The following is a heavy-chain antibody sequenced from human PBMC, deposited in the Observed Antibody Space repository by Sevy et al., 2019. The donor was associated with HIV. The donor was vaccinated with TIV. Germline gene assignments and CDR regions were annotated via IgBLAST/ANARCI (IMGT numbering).Heavy chain of an antibody. D-gene: IGHD4-4*01. CDR2: LFPGNSDI. CDR3: ARGPLGNPVDYFDS. Sequence: GESLKISCQTSGYRFASYWIAWVRQKPGIGLEWVATLFPGNSDIRHSPSFRGRVTASADKSISTTYLQWGSLEASDTGFYCCARGPLGNPVDYFDSWGQGTRVTVSS. J-gene: IGHJ4*02. V-gene: IGHV5-51*01. CDR1: GYRFASYW.